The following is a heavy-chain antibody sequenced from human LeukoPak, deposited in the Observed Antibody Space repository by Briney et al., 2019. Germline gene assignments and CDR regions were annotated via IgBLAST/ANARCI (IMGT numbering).Heavy chain of an antibody. J-gene: IGHJ4*02. V-gene: IGHV1-24*01. CDR3: ATDSPSPIQLWLPLDY. D-gene: IGHD5-18*01. CDR1: GYTLTELS. Sequence: ASVKVSCKVSGYTLTELSMHWVRQAPGKGLEWMGGFDPEDGETIYAQKFQGRVTLTEDTSTDTAYMELSSLRSEDTAVYYCATDSPSPIQLWLPLDYWGQGTLVTVSS. CDR2: FDPEDGET.